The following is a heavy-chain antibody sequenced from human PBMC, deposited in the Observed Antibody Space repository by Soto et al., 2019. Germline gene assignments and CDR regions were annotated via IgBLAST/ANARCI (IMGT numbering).Heavy chain of an antibody. CDR2: ISSSSSTI. J-gene: IGHJ4*02. V-gene: IGHV3-48*02. D-gene: IGHD3-22*01. Sequence: GGSLRLSCAASGFTFSSYSMNWVRQAPGKGLEWVSYISSSSSTIYYADSVKGRFTISRDNAKNSLYLQMNSLRDEDTAVYYCARDPSAGYYDSSGYFDYWGQGTLVTVSS. CDR3: ARDPSAGYYDSSGYFDY. CDR1: GFTFSSYS.